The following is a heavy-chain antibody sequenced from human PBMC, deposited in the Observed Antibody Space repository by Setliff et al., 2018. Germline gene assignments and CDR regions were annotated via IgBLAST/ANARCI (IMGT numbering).Heavy chain of an antibody. CDR3: ATEMGLKHLDY. J-gene: IGHJ4*02. CDR2: INPNSGGT. Sequence: KVSCKASGYTFTGYYIHWVRQAPGQGLEWMGYINPNSGGTSSAQNFQGRVTITRDTSIDTAFMELSRLTSDDTAMYYCATEMGLKHLDYWGQGTLVTVSS. D-gene: IGHD1-26*01. CDR1: GYTFTGYY. V-gene: IGHV1-2*02.